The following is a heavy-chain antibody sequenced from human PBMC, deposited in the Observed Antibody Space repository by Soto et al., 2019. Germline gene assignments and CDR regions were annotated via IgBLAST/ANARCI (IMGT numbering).Heavy chain of an antibody. V-gene: IGHV3-23*01. CDR2: ISGSGDST. Sequence: GSLRLSCAASGFSFNTYAMSWVRQAPGKGLEWVSVISGSGDSTYYADFVKGRFTISRDNSKNTLYLQMNSLGAYDTAVYYCAKGNSWQPSFDPWGQGTLVTVSS. D-gene: IGHD2-15*01. CDR3: AKGNSWQPSFDP. CDR1: GFSFNTYA. J-gene: IGHJ5*02.